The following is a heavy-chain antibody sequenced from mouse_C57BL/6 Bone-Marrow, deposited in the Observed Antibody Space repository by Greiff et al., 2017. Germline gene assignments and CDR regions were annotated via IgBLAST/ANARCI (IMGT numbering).Heavy chain of an antibody. CDR1: GFTFSSYA. D-gene: IGHD2-3*01. V-gene: IGHV5-9-1*02. CDR2: ISSGGDYI. J-gene: IGHJ1*03. Sequence: EVQVVESGEGLVKPGGSLKLSCAASGFTFSSYAMSWVRQTPEKRLEWVAYISSGGDYIYYADTVKGRFTISRDNARNTLYLQMSSLKSEDTAVYYCTRDGYPWYFDVWGTGTTVTVSS. CDR3: TRDGYPWYFDV.